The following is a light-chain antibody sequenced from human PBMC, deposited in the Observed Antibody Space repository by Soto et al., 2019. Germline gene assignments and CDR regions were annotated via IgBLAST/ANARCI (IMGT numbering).Light chain of an antibody. CDR1: QSVLYSSNNKNY. CDR3: QQYYSTPLT. CDR2: WAS. Sequence: DIVMTQSPDSLAVSLGERATINCKSSQSVLYSSNNKNYLAWYQQKPGQPPKLLIYWASTRESGVPDRFSGDGSGTDFTFTISSLQAEDVAVYYCQQYYSTPLTFGGGTKVEIK. V-gene: IGKV4-1*01. J-gene: IGKJ4*01.